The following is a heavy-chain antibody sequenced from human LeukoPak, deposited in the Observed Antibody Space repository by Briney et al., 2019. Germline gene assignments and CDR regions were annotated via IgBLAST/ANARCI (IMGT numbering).Heavy chain of an antibody. CDR2: IRYDGSNK. CDR3: AKPVDIVATIDY. V-gene: IGHV3-30*02. CDR1: GFTFSSYG. Sequence: GGSLRLSCAASGFTFSSYGMHWVRQAPGKGLEWVAFIRYDGSNKYYADSVKGRFTISRDNSKNTLYLQMNSLRAEDTAVYYCAKPVDIVATIDYWGQGTLVTVSS. J-gene: IGHJ4*02. D-gene: IGHD5-12*01.